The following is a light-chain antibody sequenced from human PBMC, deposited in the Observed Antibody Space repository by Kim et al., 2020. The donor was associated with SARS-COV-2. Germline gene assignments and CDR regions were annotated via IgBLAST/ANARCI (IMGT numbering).Light chain of an antibody. CDR3: NSRDSNNNVL. V-gene: IGLV3-19*01. CDR2: GKN. CDR1: SLRSYY. J-gene: IGLJ2*01. Sequence: SSELTQDPAVSVALGQTVRITCQGDSLRSYYATWYQQKPGQAPILVIYGKNSRPSGIPDRFSGSSSGNTASLTITGTQAGDEADYYCNSRDSNNNVLFGG.